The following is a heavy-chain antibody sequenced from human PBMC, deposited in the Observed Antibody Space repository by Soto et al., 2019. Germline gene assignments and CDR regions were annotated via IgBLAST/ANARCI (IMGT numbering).Heavy chain of an antibody. J-gene: IGHJ6*02. V-gene: IGHV1-2*02. CDR1: GYTFTGYY. CDR3: ARDPRYFDWLFSYSYYYGMDV. CDR2: INPNSGGT. D-gene: IGHD3-9*01. Sequence: ASVKVSCKASGYTFTGYYMDWVRQAPGQGLEWMGWINPNSGGTNYAQKFQGRVTMTRDTSISTAYMELSRLRSDDTAVYYCARDPRYFDWLFSYSYYYGMDVWGQGTTVTVSS.